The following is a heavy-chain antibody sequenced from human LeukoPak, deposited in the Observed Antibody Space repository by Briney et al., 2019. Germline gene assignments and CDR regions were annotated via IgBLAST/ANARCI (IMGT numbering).Heavy chain of an antibody. D-gene: IGHD4-17*01. CDR1: GFSFTNYD. J-gene: IGHJ6*03. V-gene: IGHV3-13*01. CDR3: VRGSTVTYNMDV. CDR2: IGTAGDT. Sequence: TGGSLSLSCAASGFSFTNYDMHWVRQPTGKGLEWVATIGTAGDTYYAGSVKGRFTISRENGKSSLYLQISSLRAGDTAVYYCVRGSTVTYNMDVWGQGTTVIVSS.